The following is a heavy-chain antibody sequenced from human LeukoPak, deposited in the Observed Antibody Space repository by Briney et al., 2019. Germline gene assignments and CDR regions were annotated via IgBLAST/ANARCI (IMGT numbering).Heavy chain of an antibody. CDR2: IKQDGSEK. CDR3: ATGDTSGYFPDY. J-gene: IGHJ4*02. D-gene: IGHD3-22*01. Sequence: PGGSLRLSCAASGFTFSSYWMSWVRQAPGKGLEWVANIKQDGSEKYYVDSVKGRFTISRDNSRNTLYLQMGSLRAEDMAVYYCATGDTSGYFPDYWGQGTLVTVSS. CDR1: GFTFSSYW. V-gene: IGHV3-7*01.